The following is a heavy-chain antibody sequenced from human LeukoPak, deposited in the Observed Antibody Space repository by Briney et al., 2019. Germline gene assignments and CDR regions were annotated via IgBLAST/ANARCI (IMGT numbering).Heavy chain of an antibody. J-gene: IGHJ4*02. D-gene: IGHD5-12*01. Sequence: SETLSLTCTVSGGSISSSSYYWGWIRQPPGKGLVWIGSIYYSGSTYYNPSLKSRVTISVDTSKHQSSLKLSSVTAADTAVYYCARRRGYSIDYWGQGTLVTVSS. V-gene: IGHV4-39*01. CDR2: IYYSGST. CDR1: GGSISSSSYY. CDR3: ARRRGYSIDY.